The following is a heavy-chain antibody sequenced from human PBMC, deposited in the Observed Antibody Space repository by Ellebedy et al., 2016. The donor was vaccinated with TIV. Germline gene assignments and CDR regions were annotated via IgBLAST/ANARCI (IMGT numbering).Heavy chain of an antibody. CDR2: IFYSGAS. V-gene: IGHV4-59*11. D-gene: IGHD5-18*01. CDR1: GDSISNHY. J-gene: IGHJ5*02. Sequence: SETLSLTCTVSGDSISNHYWSWIRQPPGKGLEWIGHIFYSGASASNPSLKSRVTLSEDTSKHQFSLKVSSVTAADTAVYYCAREDTNNWFDPWGQGSLVIVSS. CDR3: AREDTNNWFDP.